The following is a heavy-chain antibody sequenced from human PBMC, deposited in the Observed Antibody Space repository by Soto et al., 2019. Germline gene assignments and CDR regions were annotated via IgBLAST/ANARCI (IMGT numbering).Heavy chain of an antibody. CDR3: ARLTGGTYLSFYYYIGV. D-gene: IGHD2-8*02. V-gene: IGHV4-59*01. CDR2: IYYSGTT. CDR1: GGSISGYY. Sequence: QVQLQESGPGLVKPSETLSLTCTVSGGSISGYYWSWIRQPPGKGLEWIGYIYYSGTTNYDPSLKSRVTMSVDTSTNHFSLKLSSVTAADTAVYYCARLTGGTYLSFYYYIGVWGKGTTVTVSS. J-gene: IGHJ6*03.